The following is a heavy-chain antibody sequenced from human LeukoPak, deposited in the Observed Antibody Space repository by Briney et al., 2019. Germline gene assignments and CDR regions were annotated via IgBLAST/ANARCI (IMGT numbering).Heavy chain of an antibody. J-gene: IGHJ3*02. D-gene: IGHD1-1*01. CDR3: ARDFAPGTTGMVGLDDVDDAFDI. CDR2: IADNGYST. V-gene: IGHV3-64*01. Sequence: GGSLRLSCAASGYTFSSYYMHWVRQAPGRGLEYVSSIADNGYSTYVNSVRGRFTVSRDNSKNTLYLHMGNLRAEDMAVYYCARDFAPGTTGMVGLDDVDDAFDIWGQGTMVTLSS. CDR1: GYTFSSYY.